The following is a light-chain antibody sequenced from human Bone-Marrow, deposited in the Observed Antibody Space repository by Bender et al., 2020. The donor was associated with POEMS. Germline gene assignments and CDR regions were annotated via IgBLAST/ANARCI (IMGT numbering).Light chain of an antibody. Sequence: QSVLTQPPSASGTPGQRVTISCSGSVSNIGTNTVNWYQQVPGTAPKLLIYSSHRRPSEVPDRFSGSRSGTSASLAISGLQSEDEADYYCAVWDDSLNGWVFGGGTKLTVL. CDR3: AVWDDSLNGWV. CDR2: SSH. CDR1: VSNIGTNT. V-gene: IGLV1-44*01. J-gene: IGLJ3*02.